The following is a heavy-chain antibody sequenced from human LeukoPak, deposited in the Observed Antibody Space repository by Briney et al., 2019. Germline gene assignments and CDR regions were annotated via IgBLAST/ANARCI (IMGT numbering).Heavy chain of an antibody. CDR3: AGNWGLYWYFDL. D-gene: IGHD7-27*01. Sequence: SETLSPTCTVSGGSISSYYWSWIRQPPGKGLEWIGYIYTSGSTNYNPSLKSRVTISVDTSKNQFSLKLSSVTAADTAVYYCAGNWGLYWYFDLWGRGTLVTVSS. J-gene: IGHJ2*01. CDR1: GGSISSYY. CDR2: IYTSGST. V-gene: IGHV4-4*09.